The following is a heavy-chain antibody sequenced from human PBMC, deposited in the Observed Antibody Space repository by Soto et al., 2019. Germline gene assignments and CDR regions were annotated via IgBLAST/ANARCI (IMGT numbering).Heavy chain of an antibody. V-gene: IGHV3-23*01. D-gene: IGHD1-26*01. CDR3: ARRSGSYYYYGMDV. J-gene: IGHJ6*02. CDR2: ISGSGGST. Sequence: PGGSLRLSCAASGFTFSSYAMSWVRQAPGKGLEWVSAISGSGGSTYYADSVKGRFTISRDNSKNTLYLQMNSLRAEDTAVYYCARRSGSYYYYGMDVWGQWTTVTVSS. CDR1: GFTFSSYA.